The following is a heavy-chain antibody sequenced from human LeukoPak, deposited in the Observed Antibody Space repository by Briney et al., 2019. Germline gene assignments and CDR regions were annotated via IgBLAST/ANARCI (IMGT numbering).Heavy chain of an antibody. CDR3: ARAGRKYAFDY. V-gene: IGHV1-8*01. Sequence: ASVKVSCKASGYSFTSHDINWVRQATGQGLEWMGWMNPNSGNTGYAQKFQGRVTMTTDTSMKTAYIELSSRRSEDTAVYYCARAGRKYAFDYWGQGTLVTVSS. CDR1: GYSFTSHD. J-gene: IGHJ4*02. CDR2: MNPNSGNT.